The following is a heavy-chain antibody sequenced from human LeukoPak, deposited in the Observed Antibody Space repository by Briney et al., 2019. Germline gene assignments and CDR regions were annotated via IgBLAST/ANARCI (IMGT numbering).Heavy chain of an antibody. D-gene: IGHD3-3*01. V-gene: IGHV3-74*01. CDR1: GFTFSSYS. CDR3: ARRPYDFWSGYPFDY. J-gene: IGHJ4*02. Sequence: GGSLRLSCAASGFTFSSYSMNWVRQAPGKGLVWVSRINTDGSSTSYADSVKGRFTISRDNAKNTLYLQMNSLRAEDTAVYYCARRPYDFWSGYPFDYWGQGTLVTVSS. CDR2: INTDGSST.